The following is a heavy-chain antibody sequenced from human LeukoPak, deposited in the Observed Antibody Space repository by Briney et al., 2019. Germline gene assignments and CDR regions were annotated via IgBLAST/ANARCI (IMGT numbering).Heavy chain of an antibody. V-gene: IGHV1-69*13. CDR3: ARERAGYGSGSYYYY. CDR2: IIPLFGTA. Sequence: SVKVSCKASGGTFSNYAISWVRQAPGQGLEWMGGIIPLFGTANYAQKFLGRVIITADESTSTTHMYLSSLKSEDTAVYYCARERAGYGSGSYYYYWGQGTLVTVSS. J-gene: IGHJ4*02. CDR1: GGTFSNYA. D-gene: IGHD3-10*01.